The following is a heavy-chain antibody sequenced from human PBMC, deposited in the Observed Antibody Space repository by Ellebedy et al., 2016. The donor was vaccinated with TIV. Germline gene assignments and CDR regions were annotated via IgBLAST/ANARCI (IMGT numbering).Heavy chain of an antibody. D-gene: IGHD3-9*01. CDR3: ARVGYDILTGYYEDYYYGMDV. CDR1: GGSISSGDYY. CDR2: IYYSGST. Sequence: SETLSLTXTVSGGSISSGDYYWSWIRQPPGKGLEWIGYIYYSGSTYYNPSLKSRVTISVDTSKNQFSLKLSSVTAADTAVYYCARVGYDILTGYYEDYYYGMDVWGQGTTVTVSS. J-gene: IGHJ6*02. V-gene: IGHV4-30-4*01.